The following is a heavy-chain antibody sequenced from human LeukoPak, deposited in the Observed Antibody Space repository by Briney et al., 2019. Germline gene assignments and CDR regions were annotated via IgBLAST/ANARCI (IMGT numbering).Heavy chain of an antibody. CDR1: GFTFSNYV. Sequence: SGGSLRLSCVASGFTFSNYVMNWARQAPGKGLECVSSISGSGTSTYYADSVKGRFTSSRDNSKNTLYLQMNSLRAEDTAVYYCARRGLSAGFFDPWGQGTLVTVSS. V-gene: IGHV3-23*01. CDR2: ISGSGTST. D-gene: IGHD4-17*01. CDR3: ARRGLSAGFFDP. J-gene: IGHJ5*02.